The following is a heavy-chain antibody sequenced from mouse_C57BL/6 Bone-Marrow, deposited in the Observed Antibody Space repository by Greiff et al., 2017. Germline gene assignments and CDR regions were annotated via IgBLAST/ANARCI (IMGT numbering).Heavy chain of an antibody. Sequence: VQLQQSGPELVKPGASVKISCKASGYAFSSSWMNWVKQRPGKGLEWIGRIYPGDGDTTYNGKFKGKATLTADNSSSTAYMQLSSLTSEDSAVDFCASYYYGSSSWYFDVWGTGTTVTVSS. CDR3: ASYYYGSSSWYFDV. V-gene: IGHV1-82*01. J-gene: IGHJ1*03. D-gene: IGHD1-1*01. CDR1: GYAFSSSW. CDR2: IYPGDGDT.